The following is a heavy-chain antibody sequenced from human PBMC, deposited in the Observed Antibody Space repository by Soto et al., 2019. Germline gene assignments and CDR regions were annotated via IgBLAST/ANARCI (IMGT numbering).Heavy chain of an antibody. J-gene: IGHJ6*02. CDR2: ISYDGSNG. CDR1: GFTFSSFG. CDR3: AKDSWGYSNHGGRDYYHAMDV. D-gene: IGHD4-4*01. V-gene: IGHV3-30*18. Sequence: QVQLVESRGGMVQPGRSLRLSCVASGFTFSSFGMHWVRQAPGKGLEWVAVISYDGSNGFYAESVKGRFTISRDNCKNTLFLQMNSLRSEDTAVYYCAKDSWGYSNHGGRDYYHAMDVWGQGTTVTVPS.